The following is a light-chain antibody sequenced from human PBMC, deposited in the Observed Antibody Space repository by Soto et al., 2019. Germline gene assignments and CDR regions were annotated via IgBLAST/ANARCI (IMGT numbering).Light chain of an antibody. Sequence: QSVLTHPPSVSGSPGQRVTISCTGHSFNIVAGYDVHWYQQLPGTAPKLLIYGNNKRPSGVPVRFSGSKSDTSASLAITGLQADEEADYYCPSHESSLSGSVFGGGTKLTVL. V-gene: IGLV1-40*01. CDR2: GNN. J-gene: IGLJ3*02. CDR1: SFNIVAGYD. CDR3: PSHESSLSGSV.